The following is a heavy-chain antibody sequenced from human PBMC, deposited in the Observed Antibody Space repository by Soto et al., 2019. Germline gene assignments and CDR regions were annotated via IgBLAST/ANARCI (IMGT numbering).Heavy chain of an antibody. Sequence: SETLSLTCTVSGGSISSYYWSWIRQPPGKGLEWIGYIYYSGSTNYNPSLKSRVTISVDTSKNQFSLKLSSVTAADTAVYYCARTTVTIFFDYWGQGTLVTVSS. CDR1: GGSISSYY. D-gene: IGHD4-17*01. CDR2: IYYSGST. V-gene: IGHV4-59*01. J-gene: IGHJ4*02. CDR3: ARTTVTIFFDY.